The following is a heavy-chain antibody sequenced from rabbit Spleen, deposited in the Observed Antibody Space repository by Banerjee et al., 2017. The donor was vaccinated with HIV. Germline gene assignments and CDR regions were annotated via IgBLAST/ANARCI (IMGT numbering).Heavy chain of an antibody. Sequence: QSLEESGGDLVKPGASLTLTCTASGVSFSSSSYMCWVRQAPGKGLEWIACIDTGSSGFSYIAPWAKGRVTCSKTSSTTVTLQMTRLTAADTATYFCARDTSSSFSSYGMDLWCQGTLVTVS. V-gene: IGHV1S40*01. CDR2: IDTGSSGFS. CDR3: ARDTSSSFSSYGMDL. J-gene: IGHJ6*01. D-gene: IGHD1-1*01. CDR1: GVSFSSSSY.